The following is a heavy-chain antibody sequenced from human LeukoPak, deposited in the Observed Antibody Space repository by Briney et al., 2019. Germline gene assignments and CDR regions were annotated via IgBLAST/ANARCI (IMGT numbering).Heavy chain of an antibody. CDR3: ARESGYYNY. CDR1: GGSFSGYY. J-gene: IGHJ4*02. CDR2: INHSGST. Sequence: SETLSLTCGVYGGSFSGYYWTWIRQPPGKGLEWIGEINHSGSTNYNPSLKSRVIISVDTSKNQFSLKLNSVTAADTAVYYCARESGYYNYWGQGTLVTVSS. D-gene: IGHD3-3*01. V-gene: IGHV4-34*01.